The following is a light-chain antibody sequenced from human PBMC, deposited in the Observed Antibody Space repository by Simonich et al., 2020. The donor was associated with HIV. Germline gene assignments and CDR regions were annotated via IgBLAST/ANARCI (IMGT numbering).Light chain of an antibody. CDR3: QQYNNWLRT. J-gene: IGKJ4*01. CDR2: GAS. CDR1: QSVSSN. V-gene: IGKV3-15*01. Sequence: EIVMTQSPATLSESPGERAPLSCGASQSVSSNLAWYQLKPGQAPRLSIYGASTRATGIPARFSGSWSGTEFTLTISSMQSEDFAVYYCQQYNNWLRTFGGGTKVEIK.